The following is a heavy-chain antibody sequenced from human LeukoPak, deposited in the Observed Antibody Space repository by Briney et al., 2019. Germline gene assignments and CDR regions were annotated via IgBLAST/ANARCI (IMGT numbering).Heavy chain of an antibody. CDR2: ISYDGSNK. D-gene: IGHD3-10*01. CDR3: ARARVRDLYYFDY. CDR1: GFTFSSYG. Sequence: PGRSLRLSCAASGFTFSSYGMHWVRQAPGKGLEWVAVISYDGSNKYYADSVKGRFTISRDNSKNTLYLQMNSLRAEDTAVYYCARARVRDLYYFDYWGQGTLVTVSS. V-gene: IGHV3-30*03. J-gene: IGHJ4*02.